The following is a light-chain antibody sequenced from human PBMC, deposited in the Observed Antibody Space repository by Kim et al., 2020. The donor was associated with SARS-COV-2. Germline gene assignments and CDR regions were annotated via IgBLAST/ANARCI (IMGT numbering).Light chain of an antibody. J-gene: IGLJ1*01. CDR1: SSNSGAGYD. CDR2: GNT. CDR3: QSYDSSLSGYV. V-gene: IGLV1-40*01. Sequence: QRVTISCAGISSNSGAGYDVHWYQQLPGTAPKLLIYGNTNRPSGVPDRFSGSKAGTSASLAITGLQAEDEADYYCQSYDSSLSGYVFGTGTKVTVL.